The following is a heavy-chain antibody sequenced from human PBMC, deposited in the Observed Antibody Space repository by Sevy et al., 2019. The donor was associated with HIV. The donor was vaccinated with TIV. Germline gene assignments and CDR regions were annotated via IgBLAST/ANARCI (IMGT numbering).Heavy chain of an antibody. CDR1: GFTFSSYT. CDR2: ITSSSYI. J-gene: IGHJ4*02. Sequence: GGSLRLSCVASGFTFSSYTMNWVRQAPGKGLEWVSSITSSSYIYYADSVKGRFTVSRDNAKNSLYLQMNSLRAEDTAVYYCAKRGNGWYELDYWGRGTLVTVSS. D-gene: IGHD6-19*01. V-gene: IGHV3-21*04. CDR3: AKRGNGWYELDY.